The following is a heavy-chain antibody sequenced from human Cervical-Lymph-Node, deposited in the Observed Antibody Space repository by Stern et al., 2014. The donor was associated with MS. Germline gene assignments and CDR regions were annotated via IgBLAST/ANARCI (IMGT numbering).Heavy chain of an antibody. Sequence: EVQLVESGGGLVKPGGSLRLSCAASGFSLTTHSMSWVRQAPGKGLEWVATIGSNANYAFYGESVKGRFTISRDDAKNSMFLQMSGLRVEDSGIYYCAKDLRYPDADYNWFDPWGQGTLVTVSS. CDR3: AKDLRYPDADYNWFDP. J-gene: IGHJ5*02. CDR2: IGSNANYA. D-gene: IGHD1-14*01. CDR1: GFSLTTHS. V-gene: IGHV3-21*01.